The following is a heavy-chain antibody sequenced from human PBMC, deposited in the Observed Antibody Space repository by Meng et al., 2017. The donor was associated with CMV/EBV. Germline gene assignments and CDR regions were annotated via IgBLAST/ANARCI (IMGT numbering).Heavy chain of an antibody. D-gene: IGHD3-10*01. V-gene: IGHV3-21*01. J-gene: IGHJ4*02. CDR1: GVTFSSYS. CDR3: ARLYTGYFDY. Sequence: GESLKISCAASGVTFSSYSMNWVRQAPGKGLEWVSSISSSSSYIYYADSVKGRFTISRDNAKNSLYLQMNSLRAEDTAVYYCARLYTGYFDYWGQGTLVTVSS. CDR2: ISSSSSYI.